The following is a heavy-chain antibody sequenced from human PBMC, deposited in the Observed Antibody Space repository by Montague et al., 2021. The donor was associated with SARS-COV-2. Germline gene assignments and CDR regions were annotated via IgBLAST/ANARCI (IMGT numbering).Heavy chain of an antibody. Sequence: PALVKPTQTLTLTCSFSGFSLSTSGVAVGWIRQSPGKALEWLALIYWDDEKRYSPSLKTRLTVTKDTSKNQVLFTMTSVDPVDTGTYYCAHMGYPKYDWFDPWGPGTLVTVSS. D-gene: IGHD2-2*01. CDR3: AHMGYPKYDWFDP. V-gene: IGHV2-5*02. J-gene: IGHJ5*02. CDR2: IYWDDEK. CDR1: GFSLSTSGVA.